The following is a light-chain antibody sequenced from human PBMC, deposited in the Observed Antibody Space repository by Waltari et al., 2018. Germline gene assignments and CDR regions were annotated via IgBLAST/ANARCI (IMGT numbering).Light chain of an antibody. CDR2: DND. CDR3: ATWDTSLSGGV. Sequence: QSMLTQPPSVSAAPGPEVTIPCSGSHPNIGNNSVSWYQQVPGTAPKLLIYDNDERPSGIPDRFSGSKSGTSATLDITGLQTGDEADYYCATWDTSLSGGVFGGGTKLTVL. J-gene: IGLJ2*01. CDR1: HPNIGNNS. V-gene: IGLV1-51*01.